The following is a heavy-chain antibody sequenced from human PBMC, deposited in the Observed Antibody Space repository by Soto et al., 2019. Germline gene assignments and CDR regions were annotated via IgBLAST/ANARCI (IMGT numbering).Heavy chain of an antibody. J-gene: IGHJ5*02. V-gene: IGHV1-69*13. CDR3: ARDMVRGVPYKWFDP. D-gene: IGHD3-10*01. CDR1: GGTFSSYA. Sequence: GASVKVSCKASGGTFSSYAISWVRQAPGQGLEWMGGIIPIFGTANYAQKFQGRVTITADESTSTAYMELSSLRSEDTAVYYCARDMVRGVPYKWFDPWGQGTLVTVS. CDR2: IIPIFGTA.